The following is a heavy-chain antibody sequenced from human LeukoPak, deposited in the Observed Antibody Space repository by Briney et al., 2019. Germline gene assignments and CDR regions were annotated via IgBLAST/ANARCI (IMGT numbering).Heavy chain of an antibody. CDR2: IIPIFGTA. CDR1: GGTFSSYA. CDR3: ARTRPLGYCSSTSCYGEILYFDY. Sequence: GASVKVSCKASGGTFSSYAISWVRQAPGQGLEWMGGIIPIFGTANYAQKFQGRVTITTDESTSTAYMELSSLRSEDTAVYYCARTRPLGYCSSTSCYGEILYFDYWGQGTLVTVSS. D-gene: IGHD2-2*01. J-gene: IGHJ4*02. V-gene: IGHV1-69*05.